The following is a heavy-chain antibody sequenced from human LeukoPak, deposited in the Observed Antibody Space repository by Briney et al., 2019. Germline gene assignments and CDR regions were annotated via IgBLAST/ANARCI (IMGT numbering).Heavy chain of an antibody. D-gene: IGHD2-21*02. CDR1: GFTFSSYV. CDR3: AKSPLAYCGGDCYSDY. CDR2: ISGSGGST. Sequence: GGSLRLSCAASGFTFSSYVMSWVRQAPGKGLEWVSAISGSGGSTYYADSVKGRFTISRDNSKNTLYLQMNSLRAEDTAVYYCAKSPLAYCGGDCYSDYWGQGTLVTVSS. J-gene: IGHJ4*02. V-gene: IGHV3-23*01.